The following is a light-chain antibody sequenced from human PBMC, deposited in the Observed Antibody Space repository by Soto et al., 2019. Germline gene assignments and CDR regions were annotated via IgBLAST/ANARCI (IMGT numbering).Light chain of an antibody. V-gene: IGKV1-5*01. CDR1: QSISSW. CDR3: QQYNSYSPA. CDR2: DAS. Sequence: DIQMTQSPSTLSASVGDRVTITCRASQSISSWSAWYQQKPGKAPKLLIYDASSLESGVPSRSSGSGSGTEFTLTISSLQPDDFATYYCQQYNSYSPAFGQGTKVDIK. J-gene: IGKJ1*01.